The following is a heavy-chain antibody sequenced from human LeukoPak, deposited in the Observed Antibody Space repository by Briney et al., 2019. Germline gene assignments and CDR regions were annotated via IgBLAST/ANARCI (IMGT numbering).Heavy chain of an antibody. D-gene: IGHD4-17*01. Sequence: GGSLRLSCAASGFTFSSYWMHWVRQAPGKGLVWVSRINSDGSSTIYADSVKGRFTISRDNAKNTLYLQMNSLRAEDTAVYYCARGGVTTVITHYYYGMDVWGQGTTVTVSS. CDR3: ARGGVTTVITHYYYGMDV. CDR1: GFTFSSYW. V-gene: IGHV3-74*01. J-gene: IGHJ6*02. CDR2: INSDGSST.